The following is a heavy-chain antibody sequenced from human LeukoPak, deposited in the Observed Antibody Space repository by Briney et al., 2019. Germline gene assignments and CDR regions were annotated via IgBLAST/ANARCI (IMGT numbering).Heavy chain of an antibody. Sequence: SQTLSLTCTVTGASVNSDSYYWSWIRQPPGQGLEWIGYIFNSGTTYFIPSLRSRVIISLDTSKNQFSLKMSSVTAADTAVYFCADTYGNWGQGTLVTVSS. D-gene: IGHD5-18*01. CDR1: GASVNSDSYY. CDR2: IFNSGTT. CDR3: ADTYGN. J-gene: IGHJ4*02. V-gene: IGHV4-30-4*08.